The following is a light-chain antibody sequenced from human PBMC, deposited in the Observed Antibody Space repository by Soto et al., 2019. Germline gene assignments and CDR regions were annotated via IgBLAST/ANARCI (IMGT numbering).Light chain of an antibody. V-gene: IGLV1-44*01. J-gene: IGLJ2*01. CDR3: AAWDVSLNGPV. CDR2: SNN. Sequence: QSVLTQPPSASGTPGQRVTISCSGRSSNIGSNPVNWYQQLPGTAPKLLIYSNNQRPSGVPDRFSGSKSGTSASLAISGLQSEDEADYYCAAWDVSLNGPVFGGGTKVTVL. CDR1: SSNIGSNP.